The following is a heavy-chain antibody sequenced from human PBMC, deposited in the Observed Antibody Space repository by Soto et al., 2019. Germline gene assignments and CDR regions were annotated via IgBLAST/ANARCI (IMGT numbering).Heavy chain of an antibody. D-gene: IGHD3-22*01. CDR1: GFTVSANY. J-gene: IGHJ4*02. CDR2: IYENGLT. CDR3: AREKFTMILGFYYFDF. Sequence: GGSLRLSCAAFGFTVSANYMSWVCQAPGKGLELVSVIYENGLTHYAHSVKDRFTISRDKSKNTLYLQINSLTAEDTAMYYCAREKFTMILGFYYFDFWGQGTLVTVSS. V-gene: IGHV3-66*01.